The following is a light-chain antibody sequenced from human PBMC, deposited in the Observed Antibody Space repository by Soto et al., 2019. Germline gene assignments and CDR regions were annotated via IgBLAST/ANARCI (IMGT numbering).Light chain of an antibody. Sequence: QSALTQPRSVSGSPGQSVTISCAGTSSNVGSYNFVSWYQHHPDKGPKLILYDVTKRPSGVPERFSGSKSGNTASLTISGLQAEDEADYYCCSYAGSYSYVFGTGTKLTVL. J-gene: IGLJ1*01. V-gene: IGLV2-11*01. CDR3: CSYAGSYSYV. CDR2: DVT. CDR1: SSNVGSYNF.